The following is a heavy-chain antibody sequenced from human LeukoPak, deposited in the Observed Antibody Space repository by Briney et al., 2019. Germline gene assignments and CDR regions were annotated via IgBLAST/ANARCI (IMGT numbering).Heavy chain of an antibody. V-gene: IGHV4-31*03. CDR3: ASGYCTNGVCSSDYFDY. Sequence: KPSQTLSLTCTVYGGSISSGGYYWNWIRQHPGKGLEWIGYIYNSGSTYYNPSLKSRSTISVDTSKNQFSLKLSSVTAADTAVYYCASGYCTNGVCSSDYFDYWGQGTLVTVSS. J-gene: IGHJ4*02. CDR2: IYNSGST. CDR1: GGSISSGGYY. D-gene: IGHD2-8*01.